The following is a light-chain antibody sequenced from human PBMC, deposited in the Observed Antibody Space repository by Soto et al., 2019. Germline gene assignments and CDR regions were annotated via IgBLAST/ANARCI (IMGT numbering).Light chain of an antibody. CDR1: QSVSSY. Sequence: EIVLTQSPATLSLSPGERATLSCRASQSVSSYLAWYQQKPGQAPRLLIYDASNRATGIPARFSGSGSWTDFNLTISSLEPEEFAVYYCQQRSNITFGQGTRLEIK. J-gene: IGKJ5*01. CDR3: QQRSNIT. V-gene: IGKV3-11*01. CDR2: DAS.